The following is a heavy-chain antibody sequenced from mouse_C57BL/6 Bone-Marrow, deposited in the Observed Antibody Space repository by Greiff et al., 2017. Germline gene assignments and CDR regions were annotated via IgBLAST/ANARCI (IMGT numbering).Heavy chain of an antibody. CDR3: ARSRYYGYDDYFDY. CDR1: GYTFTSYW. D-gene: IGHD2-2*01. Sequence: QVQLQQSGAELVTPGASVTLSCKASGYTFTSYWMHWVKQRPGRGLEWIGRIDPNRGGTKYNEKFKSKATLTVDKPSSTAYMQLSSLTSEDSAVYYCARSRYYGYDDYFDYWGQGTTLTVSS. V-gene: IGHV1-72*01. CDR2: IDPNRGGT. J-gene: IGHJ2*01.